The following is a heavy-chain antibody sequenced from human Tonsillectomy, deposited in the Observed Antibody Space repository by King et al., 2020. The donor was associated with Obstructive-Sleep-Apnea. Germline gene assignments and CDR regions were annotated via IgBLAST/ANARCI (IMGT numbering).Heavy chain of an antibody. Sequence: VQLVQSGGGLVKPGGSLRLSCAASGLNFINALMSWVRQAPGKGLGWVGRISNTNGGGTTYYAETVKGRFIISRDDSKNTLYLQMNSLKIEDTAVYYCTTDPGDYPDYWGQGTLVTVSS. V-gene: IGHV3-15*01. CDR2: ISNTNGGGTT. J-gene: IGHJ4*02. CDR3: TTDPGDYPDY. CDR1: GLNFINAL.